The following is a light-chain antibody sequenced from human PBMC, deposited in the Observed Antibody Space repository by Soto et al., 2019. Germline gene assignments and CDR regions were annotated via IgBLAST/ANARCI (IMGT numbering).Light chain of an antibody. CDR1: QGISSA. Sequence: AIQLTQSPSSLSASVGDSVTITCRASQGISSALAWYQQKPGRAPKLLIYDASTLETGVPSRFSGSRSGTDFTLTVSSLEPEDFAVYYCQQRTDRPPWTFGQGTKVESK. J-gene: IGKJ1*01. V-gene: IGKV1-13*02. CDR2: DAS. CDR3: QQRTDRPPWT.